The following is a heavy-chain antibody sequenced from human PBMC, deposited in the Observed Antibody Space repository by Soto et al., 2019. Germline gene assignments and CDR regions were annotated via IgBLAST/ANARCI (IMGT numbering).Heavy chain of an antibody. CDR2: IYTGGST. CDR1: GFTVSSDY. CDR3: ARAYGGNPALFDP. V-gene: IGHV3-53*01. Sequence: PGGSLRLSCAASGFTVSSDYMSWVRQAPGKGLEWVSVIYTGGSTYYADSVKGRFTFSRDNSKNTLYLQMNSLRAEYTAVYYCARAYGGNPALFDPWGQGTLVTVSS. D-gene: IGHD4-17*01. J-gene: IGHJ5*02.